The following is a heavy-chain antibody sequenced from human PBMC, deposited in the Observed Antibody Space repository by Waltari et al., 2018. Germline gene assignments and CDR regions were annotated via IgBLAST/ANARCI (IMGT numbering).Heavy chain of an antibody. CDR1: GFTFSSYA. CDR3: AKGGVFDY. CDR2: IYSGGST. V-gene: IGHV3-23*03. J-gene: IGHJ4*02. D-gene: IGHD3-10*01. Sequence: EVQLLESGGGLVQPGGSLRLSCAASGFTFSSYAMSWVRQAPGKGLEWVSVIYSGGSTYYADSVKGRFTISRDNSKNTLYLQMNSLRAEDTAVYYCAKGGVFDYWGQGTLDTVSS.